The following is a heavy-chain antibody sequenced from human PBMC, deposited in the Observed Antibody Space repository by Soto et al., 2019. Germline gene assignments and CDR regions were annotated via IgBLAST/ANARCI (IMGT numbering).Heavy chain of an antibody. Sequence: GGSLRLSCAASGFTFSSYGMHWVRQAPGKGLEWVAVIWYDGSNKYYADSVKGRFTISRDNSKNTLYLQMNSLRAEDTAVYYCARERGYCSGGSCYSFGMDVWGQGTTVTVSS. CDR1: GFTFSSYG. CDR3: ARERGYCSGGSCYSFGMDV. CDR2: IWYDGSNK. J-gene: IGHJ6*02. D-gene: IGHD2-15*01. V-gene: IGHV3-33*01.